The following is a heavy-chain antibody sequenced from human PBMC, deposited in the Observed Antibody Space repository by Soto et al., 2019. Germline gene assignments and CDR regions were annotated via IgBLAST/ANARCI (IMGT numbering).Heavy chain of an antibody. Sequence: GGSLRLSCAASGFTFSSYAMSWVRQAPGKGLEWVSAISGSGGSTYYADSVKGRFTISRDNSKNTLYLQMNSLRAEDTAVYYCAKDGGGNGLVWNFNGYLDYWGQGTLVTVSS. CDR2: ISGSGGST. J-gene: IGHJ4*02. CDR1: GFTFSSYA. D-gene: IGHD3-3*01. V-gene: IGHV3-23*01. CDR3: AKDGGGNGLVWNFNGYLDY.